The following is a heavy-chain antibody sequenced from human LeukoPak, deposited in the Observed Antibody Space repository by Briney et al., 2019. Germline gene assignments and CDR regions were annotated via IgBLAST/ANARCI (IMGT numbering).Heavy chain of an antibody. CDR3: ARVTLLWFGTFDP. V-gene: IGHV1-2*02. J-gene: IGHJ5*02. Sequence: ASVKVSCKASGYTFTGYYMHWVRQAPGQGLEWMGWNNPNSGGTNYAQKFQGRVTMTRDTSISTAYMELSRLRSDDTAVYYCARVTLLWFGTFDPWGQGTLVTVSS. CDR2: NNPNSGGT. CDR1: GYTFTGYY. D-gene: IGHD3-10*01.